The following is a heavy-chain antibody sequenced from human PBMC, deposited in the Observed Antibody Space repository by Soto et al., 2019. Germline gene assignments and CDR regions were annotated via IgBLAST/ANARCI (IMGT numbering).Heavy chain of an antibody. D-gene: IGHD1-20*01. CDR1: GVTFSTYG. Sequence: GGSLRLSCAASGVTFSTYGRNWVRQAPGKGLEWLSSISDSGHYIYYADSVRGRFTISRDNANNSLYLQMNSLRPEDTAVYYCARRLTGRTTGDWFDPWGQGTLVTVSS. CDR3: ARRLTGRTTGDWFDP. J-gene: IGHJ5*02. V-gene: IGHV3-21*04. CDR2: ISDSGHYI.